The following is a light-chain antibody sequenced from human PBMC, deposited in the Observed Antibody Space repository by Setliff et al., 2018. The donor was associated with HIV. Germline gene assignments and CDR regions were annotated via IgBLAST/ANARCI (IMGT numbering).Light chain of an antibody. CDR3: CSNTGSNTYV. Sequence: QSVLTKPASVSGSPGQSITISCTGTSSDIGRYNLVSWYQQYPGKAPKLMIYQATKRPSGVSNRFSGSKSGNTASLTISGLQAEDEADYYCCSNTGSNTYVFGSGTKVTVL. J-gene: IGLJ1*01. CDR2: QAT. V-gene: IGLV2-23*01. CDR1: SSDIGRYNL.